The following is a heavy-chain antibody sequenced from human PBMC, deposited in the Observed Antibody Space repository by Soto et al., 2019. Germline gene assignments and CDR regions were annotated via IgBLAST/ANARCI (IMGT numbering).Heavy chain of an antibody. CDR2: IRSKANSYAT. Sequence: EVQLVESGGGLVQPGGSLKLSCATSGFTFSGSAMHWVRQASGKGLEWVGRIRSKANSYATAYAASVKGRFTISRDDSKNTVYLQLNSLKIEDTAVYYCTTVDIVATILDYWGQGTLVTVSS. CDR3: TTVDIVATILDY. D-gene: IGHD5-12*01. J-gene: IGHJ4*02. V-gene: IGHV3-73*02. CDR1: GFTFSGSA.